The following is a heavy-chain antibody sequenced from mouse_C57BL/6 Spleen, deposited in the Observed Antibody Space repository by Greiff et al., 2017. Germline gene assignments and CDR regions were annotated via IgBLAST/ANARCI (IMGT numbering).Heavy chain of an antibody. CDR1: GYTFTSYW. CDR2: IDPSDSYT. D-gene: IGHD1-1*01. V-gene: IGHV1-59*01. J-gene: IGHJ2*01. CDR3: ARRVDYYGSSYTD. Sequence: QVQLQQPGAELVRPGTSVKLSCKASGYTFTSYWMHWVKQRPGQGLEWIGVIDPSDSYTNYNQKFKGKATLTVDTSSSTAYMQLSSLTSEDSAVYYCARRVDYYGSSYTDWGQGTTLTVSS.